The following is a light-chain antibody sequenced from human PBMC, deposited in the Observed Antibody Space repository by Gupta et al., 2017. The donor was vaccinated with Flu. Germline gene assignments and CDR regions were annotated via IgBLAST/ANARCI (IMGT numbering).Light chain of an antibody. CDR3: RQYYSTPFT. Sequence: DIVMTQSPDSLAVSLGERATINCKSSQSVLYSSNNKNYLAWYQQKPGQPPKLLIYWASTRESGVPDRFSGSGSGTDFTPTISSLQAEDVAVYYCRQYYSTPFTFGPGTKVDIK. CDR1: QSVLYSSNNKNY. V-gene: IGKV4-1*01. CDR2: WAS. J-gene: IGKJ3*01.